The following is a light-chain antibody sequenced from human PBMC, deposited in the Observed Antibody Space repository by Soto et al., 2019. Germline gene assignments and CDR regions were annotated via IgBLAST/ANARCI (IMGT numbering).Light chain of an antibody. CDR1: SSNIGTYYD. V-gene: IGLV1-40*01. CDR3: QSYDSSLSGPYVV. Sequence: QSVLTQPPSVSGAPGQRVTISCTGSSSNIGTYYDVHWYQQLPGAAPKLLIYGNDNRPSGVPDRFSGSTSGTSASLAITGLQAEDEGDYYCQSYDSSLSGPYVVFGGGTKLTVL. CDR2: GND. J-gene: IGLJ2*01.